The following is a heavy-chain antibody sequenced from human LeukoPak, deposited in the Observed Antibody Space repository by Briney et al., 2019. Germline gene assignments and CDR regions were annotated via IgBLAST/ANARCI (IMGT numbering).Heavy chain of an antibody. D-gene: IGHD6-19*01. Sequence: SVKVSCKASGGTFSSYAISWVRQAPGQGLEWMGGIIPIFGTANYAQKFQGRVTITTDESTSTAYMELSSLRSEDTAVYYCARSIAVAGTSYYFDYWGQETLVTVSS. V-gene: IGHV1-69*05. CDR1: GGTFSSYA. J-gene: IGHJ4*02. CDR2: IIPIFGTA. CDR3: ARSIAVAGTSYYFDY.